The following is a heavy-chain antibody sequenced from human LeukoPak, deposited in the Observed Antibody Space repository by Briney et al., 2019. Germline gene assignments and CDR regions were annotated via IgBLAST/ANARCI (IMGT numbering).Heavy chain of an antibody. CDR2: ISYDGSNK. V-gene: IGHV3-30*04. Sequence: GRSLRLSCAASGFTFSSYAMHWVRQAPGKGLEWVAVISYDGSNKYYADSVKGRFTISRDNSKNTLYLQMNSLRAEDAAVYYCARDGDYGDYTLILRYWGQGTLVTVSS. D-gene: IGHD4-17*01. J-gene: IGHJ4*02. CDR1: GFTFSSYA. CDR3: ARDGDYGDYTLILRY.